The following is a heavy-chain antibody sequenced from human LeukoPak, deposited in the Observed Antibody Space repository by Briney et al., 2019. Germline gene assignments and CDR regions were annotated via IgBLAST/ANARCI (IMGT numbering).Heavy chain of an antibody. CDR3: ARDFARPPEY. CDR1: GSTFSSYA. J-gene: IGHJ4*02. Sequence: LPGRSLRLSCAASGSTFSSYAMHWVRQAPGEGLEWVAVISYDGSNKYYADSVKGRFTVSRDNSKNTLYLQMNSLRAEDTAVHYCARDFARPPEYWGQGTLVTVSS. V-gene: IGHV3-30*04. CDR2: ISYDGSNK.